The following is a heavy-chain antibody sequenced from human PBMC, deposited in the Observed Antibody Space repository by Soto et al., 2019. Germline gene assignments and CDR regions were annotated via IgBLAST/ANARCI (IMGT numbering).Heavy chain of an antibody. CDR3: ARRSTYLDGMDV. CDR1: GYNFTNYW. Sequence: GESLKISCKGSGYNFTNYWIGWVRQMPGKGLESMGIIYPCDSDTRYSPSFQGQVTISADKSISTAYLQWISLKASDTAMYYCARRSTYLDGMDVWGQGTTVTVSS. J-gene: IGHJ6*02. CDR2: IYPCDSDT. D-gene: IGHD2-2*01. V-gene: IGHV5-51*01.